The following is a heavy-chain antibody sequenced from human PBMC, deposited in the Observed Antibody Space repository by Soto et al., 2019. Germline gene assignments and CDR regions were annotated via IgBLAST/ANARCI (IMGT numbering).Heavy chain of an antibody. CDR1: GFTFSSYS. Sequence: GGSLRLSCAASGFTFSSYSMNWVRQAPGKGLEWVSYISSSSSTIYYADSVKGRFTISRDNAKNSLYLQMNSLRAEDTAVYYCARLSLEWLSFGTYYYMDVWGKGTTVTVSS. CDR2: ISSSSSTI. D-gene: IGHD3-3*01. CDR3: ARLSLEWLSFGTYYYMDV. V-gene: IGHV3-48*01. J-gene: IGHJ6*03.